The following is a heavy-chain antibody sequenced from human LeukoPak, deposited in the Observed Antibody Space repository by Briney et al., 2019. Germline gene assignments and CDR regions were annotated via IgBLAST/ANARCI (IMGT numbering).Heavy chain of an antibody. D-gene: IGHD1-7*01. Sequence: ASVKVSCKASGYTFTSYDINWVRQATGQGLEWMGWMNPNSGNTGYAQKFQGRVTMTRNTSISTAYMELSSLRSEDTAVYYCARGNWNYFSHHPGEDSYYYYYMDVWGKGTTVTLSS. CDR2: MNPNSGNT. CDR1: GYTFTSYD. V-gene: IGHV1-8*01. J-gene: IGHJ6*03. CDR3: ARGNWNYFSHHPGEDSYYYYYMDV.